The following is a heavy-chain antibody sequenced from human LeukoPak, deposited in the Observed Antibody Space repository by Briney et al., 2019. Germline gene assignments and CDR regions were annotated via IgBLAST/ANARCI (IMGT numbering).Heavy chain of an antibody. J-gene: IGHJ4*02. Sequence: SETLSLTCAVSGGSFSDYYWSWIRQSPGKGLEWIGEINHDGSTTYNPSLKSRVTIPLDTSKIQFSLNLTSVTAADTAVYYCARGSVPTYWGQGTLVTVSS. CDR3: ARGSVPTY. CDR2: INHDGST. V-gene: IGHV4-34*01. CDR1: GGSFSDYY.